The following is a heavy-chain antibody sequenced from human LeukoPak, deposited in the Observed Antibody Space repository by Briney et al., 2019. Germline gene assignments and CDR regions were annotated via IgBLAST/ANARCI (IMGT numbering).Heavy chain of an antibody. Sequence: ASVKVSCKASGYTFTSYYMHWVRHAPGQGLEWMGIINPSSGSTSYAQKFQGRVTMTRDTSTSTVYMELSSLRSEDKAVYYCATAPRIIITFVGVWVDYWGQGTLVTVSS. D-gene: IGHD3-16*01. J-gene: IGHJ4*02. CDR3: ATAPRIIITFVGVWVDY. V-gene: IGHV1-46*01. CDR2: INPSSGST. CDR1: GYTFTSYY.